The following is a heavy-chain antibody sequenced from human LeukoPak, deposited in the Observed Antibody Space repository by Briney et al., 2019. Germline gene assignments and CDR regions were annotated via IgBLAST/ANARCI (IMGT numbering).Heavy chain of an antibody. V-gene: IGHV1-69*05. CDR2: IIPIFGTA. CDR1: GGTFSSYA. Sequence: SVRVSCKASGGTFSSYAISWVRQAPGQGLERMGGIIPIFGTANYAQKFQGRVTITTDESTSTAYMELSSLRSEDTAVYYCARGLAAMAIFDYWGQGTLVTVSS. J-gene: IGHJ4*02. CDR3: ARGLAAMAIFDY. D-gene: IGHD5-18*01.